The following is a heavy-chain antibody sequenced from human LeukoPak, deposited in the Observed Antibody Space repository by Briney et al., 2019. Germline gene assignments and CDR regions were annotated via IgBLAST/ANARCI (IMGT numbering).Heavy chain of an antibody. Sequence: GGSLRLSCAASGFTFSSYSMKWVRQAPGKGLEWVANIKQDGSEKYYVDSVKGRFTISRDNAKNSLYLQMNSLRAEDTAVYYCARDRMVGYYYYYYGMDVWGQGTTVTVSS. CDR2: IKQDGSEK. V-gene: IGHV3-7*01. J-gene: IGHJ6*02. CDR1: GFTFSSYS. CDR3: ARDRMVGYYYYYYGMDV. D-gene: IGHD3-10*01.